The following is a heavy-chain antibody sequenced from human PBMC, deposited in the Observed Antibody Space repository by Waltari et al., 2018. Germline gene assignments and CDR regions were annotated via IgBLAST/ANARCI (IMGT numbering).Heavy chain of an antibody. Sequence: QVQLQQWGAGLLKPSETLSLTCAVYGGSFSGYYWSWIRQPPGKGLEWIGEINHSGSTNYNPSLKSRVTISVDTSKNQFSLKLSSVTAADTAVYYCARGGDSSSWYEFGYYYYMDVWGKGTTVTVSS. CDR1: GGSFSGYY. D-gene: IGHD6-13*01. CDR3: ARGGDSSSWYEFGYYYYMDV. V-gene: IGHV4-34*01. J-gene: IGHJ6*03. CDR2: INHSGST.